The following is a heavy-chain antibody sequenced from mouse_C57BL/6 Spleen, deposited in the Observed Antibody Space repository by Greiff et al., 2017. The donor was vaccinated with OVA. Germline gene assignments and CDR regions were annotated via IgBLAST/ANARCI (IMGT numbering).Heavy chain of an antibody. Sequence: VQLQQSGTELVKPGASVKLSCKASGYTFTSYWMHWVKQRPGQGLEWIGNINPSNGGTNYNEKFKSKATLTVDKSSSTAYMQLSSLTSEDSAVYYCARWGYGSSHYYAMDYWGQGTSVTVSS. V-gene: IGHV1-53*01. CDR1: GYTFTSYW. J-gene: IGHJ4*01. CDR3: ARWGYGSSHYYAMDY. CDR2: INPSNGGT. D-gene: IGHD1-1*01.